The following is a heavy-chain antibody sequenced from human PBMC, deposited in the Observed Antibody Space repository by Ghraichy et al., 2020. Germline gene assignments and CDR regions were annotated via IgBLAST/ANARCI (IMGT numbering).Heavy chain of an antibody. CDR3: ARVWWELLSSHYYYYGMDV. D-gene: IGHD1-26*01. CDR2: MNPNSGNT. V-gene: IGHV1-8*01. J-gene: IGHJ6*02. CDR1: GYTFTSYN. Sequence: VKVSCKASGYTFTSYNINWVRQATGQGLEWMGWMNPNSGNTDYAQKFQGRVTMTRNSSISTAYMELSNLRSEDTAVYYCARVWWELLSSHYYYYGMDVWGQGTTVTVSS.